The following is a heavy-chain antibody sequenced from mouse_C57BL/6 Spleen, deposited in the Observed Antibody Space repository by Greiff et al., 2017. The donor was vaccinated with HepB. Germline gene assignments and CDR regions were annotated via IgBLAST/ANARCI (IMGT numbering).Heavy chain of an antibody. Sequence: DVMLVESGGDLVKPGGSLKLSCAASGFAFSSYGMSWVRQTPDKRLEWVATISSGGSYTYFPDSVKGRFTISRDNAKNTLYLQMSGLKSEDTAMYYFARRGGSYYYLDYWGQGTTLTVSS. CDR3: ARRGGSYYYLDY. D-gene: IGHD2-12*01. CDR1: GFAFSSYG. J-gene: IGHJ2*01. V-gene: IGHV5-6*02. CDR2: ISSGGSYT.